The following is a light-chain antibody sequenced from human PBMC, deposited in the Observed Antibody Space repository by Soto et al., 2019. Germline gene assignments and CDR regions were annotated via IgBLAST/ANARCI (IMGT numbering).Light chain of an antibody. V-gene: IGKV3-11*01. Sequence: EVVLTQSPATLSLSPGESATLSCRASQSVSTYLDWYQQKPGQTPRLLIYDASNSATGIPARFSGSGSGTDFTLTISSLEPEDFAVYYCQLLTNWPPYTFGQGTKLEIK. CDR3: QLLTNWPPYT. CDR2: DAS. J-gene: IGKJ2*01. CDR1: QSVSTY.